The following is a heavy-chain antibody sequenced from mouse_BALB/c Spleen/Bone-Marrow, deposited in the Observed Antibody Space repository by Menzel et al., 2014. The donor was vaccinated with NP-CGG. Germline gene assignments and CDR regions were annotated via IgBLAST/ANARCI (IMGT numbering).Heavy chain of an antibody. V-gene: IGHV4-1*02. J-gene: IGHJ2*01. CDR2: INPDSSTI. D-gene: IGHD2-1*01. CDR3: ARQGYYGKGDY. CDR1: GFDFSRYW. Sequence: EVQLQGSGGGLVQPGGSLKLSCAASGFDFSRYWMSWVRQAPGKGLEWIGEINPDSSTINYTPSLKDKFIISRDSAKNTLYLQMSKVRSEDTALYYCARQGYYGKGDYWGQGTTLTVSS.